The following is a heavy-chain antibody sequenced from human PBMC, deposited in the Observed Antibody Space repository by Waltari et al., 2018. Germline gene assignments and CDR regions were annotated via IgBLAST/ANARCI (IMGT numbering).Heavy chain of an antibody. CDR1: SGSISSGGFY. CDR3: ATLLGYCSSVTCHDFDY. J-gene: IGHJ4*02. CDR2: IYYSGST. D-gene: IGHD2-2*01. V-gene: IGHV4-39*02. Sequence: QLQLQESGPRLVKPSETLSLTCSVSSGSISSGGFYWGWIRQPPGKGLEWIGSIYYSGSTSYNASLKSRVTISVDTSKNHLSLQVRSVTATDTAMYYCATLLGYCSSVTCHDFDYWGQGTLVTVSS.